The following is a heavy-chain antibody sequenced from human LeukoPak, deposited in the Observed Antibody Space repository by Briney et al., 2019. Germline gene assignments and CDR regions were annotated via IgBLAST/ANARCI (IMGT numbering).Heavy chain of an antibody. J-gene: IGHJ5*02. Sequence: ASVKVSCKASGYTFTGYYMHWVRQAPGQGLEWMGWINPNSGGTNYAQKFQGRVTMTRDTSISTVYMELSRLRSDDTAVYYCAREGHYITGTTSDWFDPWGQGTLVTVSS. CDR1: GYTFTGYY. CDR2: INPNSGGT. D-gene: IGHD1-7*01. CDR3: AREGHYITGTTSDWFDP. V-gene: IGHV1-2*02.